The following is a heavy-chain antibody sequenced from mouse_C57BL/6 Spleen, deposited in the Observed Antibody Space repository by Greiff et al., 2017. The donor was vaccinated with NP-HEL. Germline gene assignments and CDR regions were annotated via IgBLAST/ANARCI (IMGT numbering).Heavy chain of an antibody. CDR1: GYTFTSYW. CDR2: IDPSDSYT. CDR3: YYYGSSGAY. J-gene: IGHJ3*01. V-gene: IGHV1-69*01. Sequence: VQLQQPGAELVMPGASVKLSCKASGYTFTSYWMHWVKQRPGQGLEWIGEIDPSDSYTNYNQKFKGKSTLTVAKSSSTAYMQLSSLTSEDSAVYYCYYYGSSGAYWGQGTLVTVSA. D-gene: IGHD1-1*01.